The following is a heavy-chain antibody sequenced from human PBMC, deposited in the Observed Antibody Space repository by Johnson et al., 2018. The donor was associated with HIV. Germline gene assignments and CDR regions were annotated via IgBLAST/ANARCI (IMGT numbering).Heavy chain of an antibody. V-gene: IGHV3-66*01. CDR1: GVTVSRNY. CDR2: IYSGGST. J-gene: IGHJ3*02. CDR3: ARVRPKGSFDI. Sequence: AAGGVTVSRNYMSWVRQAPGKGLEWVSVIYSGGSTYYADSVKGRFTISRDNAKNSLYLQMNSLRAEDTAVYYCARVRPKGSFDIWGQGTMVTVSS. D-gene: IGHD1-1*01.